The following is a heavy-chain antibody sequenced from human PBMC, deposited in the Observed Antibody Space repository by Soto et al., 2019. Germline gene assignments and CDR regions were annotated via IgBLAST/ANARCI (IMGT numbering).Heavy chain of an antibody. J-gene: IGHJ4*02. Sequence: PSETLSLTCTVSGGSISSGGYYWGWIRQHPVKRLESIWYIYYRGSTYNLPTLKSRVTTTVNTSKNQCSLELSSVTAADTAVDYGASGRTDGCFHDYCGQLTLVTVSS. D-gene: IGHD2-15*01. V-gene: IGHV4-31*03. CDR3: ASGRTDGCFHDY. CDR1: GGSISSGGYY. CDR2: IYYRGST.